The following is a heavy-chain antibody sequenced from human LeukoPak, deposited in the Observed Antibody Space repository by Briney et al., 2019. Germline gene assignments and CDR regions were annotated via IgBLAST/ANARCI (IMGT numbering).Heavy chain of an antibody. CDR3: ARDDSITIFGVVTSGWFDP. CDR2: VYHSGTT. V-gene: IGHV4-38-2*02. J-gene: IGHJ5*02. D-gene: IGHD3-3*01. CDR1: GYSISNGYS. Sequence: SETLSLTCAVSGYSISNGYSWAWIRLPPGKGLEWIGDVYHSGTTYYNPSLKSRVTISLDTSKNQFSLKLSSVTAADTAVYYCARDDSITIFGVVTSGWFDPWGQGTLVTVSS.